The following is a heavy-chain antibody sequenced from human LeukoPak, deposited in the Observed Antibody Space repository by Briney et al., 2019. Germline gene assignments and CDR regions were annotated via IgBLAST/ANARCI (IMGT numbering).Heavy chain of an antibody. CDR3: AKARSSSWSYLES. CDR1: GFAFDDHT. Sequence: GGSLRLSCATSGFAFDDHTMHWVRQLPGKGLEWLCLISWEGSTTYYADSVKDRFTISRDTSKNSLYLQMNSLRTGDTALYYCAKARSSSWSYLESWSQGTLVTVSS. D-gene: IGHD6-13*01. V-gene: IGHV3-43*01. CDR2: ISWEGSTT. J-gene: IGHJ4*02.